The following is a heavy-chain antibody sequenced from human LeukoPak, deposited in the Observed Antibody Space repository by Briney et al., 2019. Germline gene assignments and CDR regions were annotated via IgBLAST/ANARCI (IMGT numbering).Heavy chain of an antibody. CDR1: GFTLDGHD. D-gene: IGHD5-18*01. CDR2: VSAGHHA. CDR3: VREARGYHYTYFDY. J-gene: IGHJ4*02. V-gene: IGHV3-13*01. Sequence: GGSLRLSCTASGFTLDGHDMHWVRQTTGDGLEWVAAVSAGHHAFYAGSVKGRFTVSREDAKNSLYLQMNSLRAGDTAVYDCVREARGYHYTYFDYWGQGTLVTVSS.